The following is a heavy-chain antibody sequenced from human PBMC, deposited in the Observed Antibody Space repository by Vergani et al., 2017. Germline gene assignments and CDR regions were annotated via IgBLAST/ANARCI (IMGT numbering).Heavy chain of an antibody. CDR3: AIYHDGGNYDFWSGPATNYYYYMDV. Sequence: QVQLVQSGAEVKKPGSSVKVSCKASGGTFSSYAISWVRQAPGQGLEWMGGIIPIFGTANYAQKFQGRVTITADESTSTAYMELSSLRSEDTAVYYCAIYHDGGNYDFWSGPATNYYYYMDVWGKGTTVTVSS. D-gene: IGHD3-3*01. CDR2: IIPIFGTA. V-gene: IGHV1-69*12. J-gene: IGHJ6*03. CDR1: GGTFSSYA.